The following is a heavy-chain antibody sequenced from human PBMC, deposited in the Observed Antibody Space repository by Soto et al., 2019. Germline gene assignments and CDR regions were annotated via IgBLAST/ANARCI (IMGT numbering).Heavy chain of an antibody. J-gene: IGHJ4*02. D-gene: IGHD3-22*01. CDR2: ISSSGSTI. Sequence: GGSLRLSCAASGFTFSDYYMSWIRQAPGKGLAWVSYISSSGSTIYYADSVKGRFTISRDNAKNSLYLQMNSLRAEDTAVYYCAREGGYDSSGYYQYYFDYWGQGTLVTVSS. CDR3: AREGGYDSSGYYQYYFDY. V-gene: IGHV3-11*01. CDR1: GFTFSDYY.